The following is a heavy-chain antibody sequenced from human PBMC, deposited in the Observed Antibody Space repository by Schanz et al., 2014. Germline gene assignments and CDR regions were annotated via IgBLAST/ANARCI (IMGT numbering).Heavy chain of an antibody. CDR2: NSGST. CDR1: GGSISSSSYY. CDR3: ARHSGYYYYYGMDV. J-gene: IGHJ6*02. V-gene: IGHV4-39*01. Sequence: QLQLQESGPGLVKPSETLSLTCTVSGGSISSSSYYWGWIRQPPGKGLEWIGSNSGSTYYNPSLKSRATISEDTSKTQSPLKRTSVTAADTAVYYCARHSGYYYYYGMDVWGQGTTVTVSS.